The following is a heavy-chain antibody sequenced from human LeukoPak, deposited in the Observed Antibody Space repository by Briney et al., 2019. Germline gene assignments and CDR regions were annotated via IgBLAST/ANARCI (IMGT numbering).Heavy chain of an antibody. CDR3: ARDYGGRSCSSSSCYNNDYYGSGGFDY. D-gene: IGHD2-2*02. J-gene: IGHJ4*02. V-gene: IGHV1-18*01. Sequence: ASVKVSCKASGYTFTSYGISWVRQAPGQGLEWMGWISAYNGNTNYAQKLQGRVTMTTDTSTSTAYMELNRLRSDDTAVYYCARDYGGRSCSSSSCYNNDYYGSGGFDYWGQGTLVTVSS. CDR2: ISAYNGNT. CDR1: GYTFTSYG.